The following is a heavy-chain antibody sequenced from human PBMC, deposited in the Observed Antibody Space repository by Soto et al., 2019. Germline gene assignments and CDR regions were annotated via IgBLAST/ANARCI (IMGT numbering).Heavy chain of an antibody. V-gene: IGHV3-23*01. D-gene: IGHD2-2*01. CDR2: ISGSGGST. CDR3: AKSSVVVPFAMFGRYPDGFDP. CDR1: GVTFRSYS. Sequence: GESLRLSCSASGVTFRSYSMSWVRQAPGKGLEWVSAISGSGGSTYYADSVKGRFTISRDNSKNTLYLQMNSLRAEDTAVYYYAKSSVVVPFAMFGRYPDGFDPSAQGTSVPVS. J-gene: IGHJ5*02.